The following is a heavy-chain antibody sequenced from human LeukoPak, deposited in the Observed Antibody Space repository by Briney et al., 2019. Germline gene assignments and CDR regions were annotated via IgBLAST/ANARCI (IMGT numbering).Heavy chain of an antibody. CDR3: AKDARRTNGWYFFDY. J-gene: IGHJ4*02. CDR2: ISDSGSIT. CDR1: GFALSSLA. D-gene: IGHD6-19*01. Sequence: GGSLRLSCAASGFALSSLAMGWVRQAPGKGLEWVSVISDSGSITYYADSVKGRFTISRDNSKNTLFLQMNSLGAEDTAVYYCAKDARRTNGWYFFDYWGQGTLVTVSS. V-gene: IGHV3-23*01.